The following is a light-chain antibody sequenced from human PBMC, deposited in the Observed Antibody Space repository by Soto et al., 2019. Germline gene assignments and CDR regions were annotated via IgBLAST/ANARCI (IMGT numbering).Light chain of an antibody. CDR2: KTS. CDR1: QSISSW. Sequence: DIQMTQSPSTLSASVGDRVTITCRASQSISSWLAWYQQKPWKAPKLLIYKTSSLESGVPSRFSGSGSGTEFTLTISSLQPDDFATYYYQQYNSYPFTFGPGTKVDIK. CDR3: QQYNSYPFT. J-gene: IGKJ3*01. V-gene: IGKV1-5*03.